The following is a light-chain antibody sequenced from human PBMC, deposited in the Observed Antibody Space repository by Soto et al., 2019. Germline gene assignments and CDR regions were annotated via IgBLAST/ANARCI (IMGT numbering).Light chain of an antibody. Sequence: SYELTQSPSVSVAPGKPATITCGGDNIENKSVHWYRQRPGQAPVLVIYFDTDRPSGIPERFSGSNSGDTATLMISRVEAGDEVDYYCQVWDSSSDHWVFGGGTKLTVL. V-gene: IGLV3-21*01. CDR3: QVWDSSSDHWV. J-gene: IGLJ3*02. CDR2: FDT. CDR1: NIENKS.